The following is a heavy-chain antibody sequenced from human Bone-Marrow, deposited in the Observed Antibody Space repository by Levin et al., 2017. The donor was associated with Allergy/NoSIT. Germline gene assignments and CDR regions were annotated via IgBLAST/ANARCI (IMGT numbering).Heavy chain of an antibody. CDR2: IASSGDST. CDR1: GFTFSTYA. CDR3: AKRLKGQHCFDY. J-gene: IGHJ4*02. Sequence: HAGGSLRLSCAASGFTFSTYAMSWVRQTPGKGLQWVSTIASSGDSTHYADSVKGRFTISRDNSKNTLFLQLNSLGAEDTAVYYCAKRLKGQHCFDYWGQGTLVTVSS. V-gene: IGHV3-23*01.